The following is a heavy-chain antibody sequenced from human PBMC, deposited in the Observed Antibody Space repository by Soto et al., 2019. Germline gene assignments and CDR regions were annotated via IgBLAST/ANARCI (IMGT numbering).Heavy chain of an antibody. J-gene: IGHJ4*03. Sequence: ASETLSLTCTVSGDSISSGSYRGWIRQPPGEGPEWIASIYHGGTTFYNPSLKSRISISVDTSKNQFSLRLTSVTAADTATYYCARVHVMVVAGSTFDYWGPGTLVTVSS. CDR3: ARVHVMVVAGSTFDY. CDR2: IYHGGTT. D-gene: IGHD6-19*01. CDR1: GDSISSGSY. V-gene: IGHV4-38-2*02.